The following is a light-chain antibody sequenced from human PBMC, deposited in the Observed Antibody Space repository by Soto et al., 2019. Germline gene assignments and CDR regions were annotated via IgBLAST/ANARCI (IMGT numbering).Light chain of an antibody. J-gene: IGLJ1*01. CDR3: SSYTSTSTPCV. CDR1: SSDVGGYNY. Sequence: QSALTQPASVSGSPGQSITISCTGTSSDVGGYNYVSWYQLHPGKAPKLIIYEVSHRPSGASNHFSGYKSGNTASLTISGLQAEDEADYYCSSYTSTSTPCVFGTGTKLIVL. V-gene: IGLV2-14*01. CDR2: EVS.